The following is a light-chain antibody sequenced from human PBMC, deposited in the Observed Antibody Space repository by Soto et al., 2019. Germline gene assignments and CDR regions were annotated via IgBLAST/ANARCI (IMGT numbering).Light chain of an antibody. J-gene: IGKJ1*01. CDR1: QSVSSN. CDR2: DES. CDR3: QSYGSSRT. V-gene: IGKV3D-15*01. Sequence: IVMTHSPATLHVSPGERAILSFRASQSVSSNLAWYQQKAGQAPSILIYDESTRATGIPDRFSGSGSGTDFTLSISRLEPEDFAVYYCQSYGSSRTFGQGTTVDIK.